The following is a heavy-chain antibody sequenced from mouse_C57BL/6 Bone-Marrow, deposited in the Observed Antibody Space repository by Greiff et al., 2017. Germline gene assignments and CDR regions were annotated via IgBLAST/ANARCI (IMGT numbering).Heavy chain of an antibody. CDR3: AREDYRDYAMDY. J-gene: IGHJ4*01. Sequence: VQLQQSGAELVKPGASVKLSCKASGYTFTSYWMHWVKQRPGQGLEWIGMIHPNSGSTNYNEKFKSKATLTVDNSSSTAYMQLSSLTSEDSAVYCCAREDYRDYAMDYWGQGTSVTVSS. V-gene: IGHV1-64*01. CDR1: GYTFTSYW. D-gene: IGHD2-4*01. CDR2: IHPNSGST.